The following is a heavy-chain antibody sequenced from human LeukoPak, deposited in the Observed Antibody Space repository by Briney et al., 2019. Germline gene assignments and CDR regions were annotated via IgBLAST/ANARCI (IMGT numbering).Heavy chain of an antibody. CDR2: IYYSGST. D-gene: IGHD2-21*01. CDR3: ARRSQFRGIFEY. J-gene: IGHJ4*02. CDR1: GGSISSSSYY. Sequence: SETLSLTCTVSGGSISSSSYYWGWIRQHPGKGLEWIGSIYYSGSTYYNPSLKSRLTISVDTSKNQFSLKLSSMTAADTAVYYCARRSQFRGIFEYWGQGALVTVSS. V-gene: IGHV4-39*01.